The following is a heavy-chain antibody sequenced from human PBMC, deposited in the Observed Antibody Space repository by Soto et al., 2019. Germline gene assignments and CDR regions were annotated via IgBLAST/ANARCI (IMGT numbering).Heavy chain of an antibody. V-gene: IGHV4-34*01. CDR1: GGSFSGCD. CDR2: INHSGST. Sequence: PSETLXLTWAVYGGSFSGCDWSWIRQPPGKGQEWIGEINHSGSTNYNPSLKSRVTISVDTSKNQCSLKLSPVTAADTAVYYCASCLFLYFFGSGRGPFDYCVQVPLVAVCS. J-gene: IGHJ4*02. D-gene: IGHD3-10*01. CDR3: ASCLFLYFFGSGRGPFDY.